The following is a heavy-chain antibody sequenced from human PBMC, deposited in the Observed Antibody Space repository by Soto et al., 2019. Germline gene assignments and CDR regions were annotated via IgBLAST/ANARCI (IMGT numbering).Heavy chain of an antibody. Sequence: PGGSLRLSCAASGFTFSTFWMSWVRQAPGKGLEWVANINQDGSEKYYMDSVKGRFSISRDNANNSLYLQMNSLRADDTAVYYCARALNYDPSFDYWGQGTLVTVSS. CDR1: GFTFSTFW. CDR3: ARALNYDPSFDY. D-gene: IGHD3-3*01. V-gene: IGHV3-7*01. CDR2: INQDGSEK. J-gene: IGHJ4*02.